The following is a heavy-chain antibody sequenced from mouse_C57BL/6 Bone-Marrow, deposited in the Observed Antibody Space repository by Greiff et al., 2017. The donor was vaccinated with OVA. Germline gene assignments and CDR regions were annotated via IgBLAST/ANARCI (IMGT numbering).Heavy chain of an antibody. CDR1: GYTFTSYG. CDR2: IYPRSGNT. D-gene: IGHD4-1*01. J-gene: IGHJ3*01. Sequence: QVQLKESGAELARPGASVKLSCKASGYTFTSYGISWVKQRTGQGLEWIGEIYPRSGNTYYNEKFKGKATLTADKSSSTAYMELRSLTSEDSAVYFCARRTGRIDNWGQGTLVTVSA. CDR3: ARRTGRIDN. V-gene: IGHV1-81*01.